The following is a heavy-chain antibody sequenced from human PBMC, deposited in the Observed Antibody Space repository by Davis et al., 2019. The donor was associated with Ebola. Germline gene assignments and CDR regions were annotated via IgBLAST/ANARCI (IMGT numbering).Heavy chain of an antibody. D-gene: IGHD5-18*01. CDR3: ARTYSFALDYYGMDV. J-gene: IGHJ6*02. CDR2: INPSGRTT. CDR1: GYTFTSYY. V-gene: IGHV1-46*01. Sequence: ASVKVSCKASGYTFTSYYIHWVRQAPGQGLDWMGTINPSGRTTTYAQRFQGRLTVTSDTSTSTVYLELTSLRSEDSAVYYCARTYSFALDYYGMDVWGQGTPVTVSS.